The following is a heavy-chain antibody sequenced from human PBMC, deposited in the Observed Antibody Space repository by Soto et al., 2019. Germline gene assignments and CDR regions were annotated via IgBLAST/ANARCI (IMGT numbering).Heavy chain of an antibody. CDR1: GFTFSTYA. CDR3: AKGRAPSGWYPPYYYGMDV. Sequence: VQLLESGGGLLQPGGSLRLSCAASGFTFSTYAMTWVRQAPGKGPEWVSSVSGSGGNTLYADSVKGRFTISRDNSKNTQYLKMNSLRAGDTAVYYCAKGRAPSGWYPPYYYGMDVWGQGTTVIVSS. J-gene: IGHJ6*02. CDR2: VSGSGGNT. D-gene: IGHD6-19*01. V-gene: IGHV3-23*01.